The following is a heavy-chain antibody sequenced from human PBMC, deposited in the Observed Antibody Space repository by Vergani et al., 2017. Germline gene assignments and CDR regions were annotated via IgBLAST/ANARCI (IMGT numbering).Heavy chain of an antibody. CDR3: AKGGWKYWFDS. CDR1: GFTFNHYA. Sequence: EVQLLESGGDFVQPGGSLRLSCAASGFTFNHYAMNWVRQAPGKGLEWVSGISGSGGSTYYAGSVKGRFTISRDSSKNTLYLQMNSLRAEGTAIYYCAKGGWKYWFDSWGQGTLVIVS. V-gene: IGHV3-23*01. D-gene: IGHD1-1*01. CDR2: ISGSGGST. J-gene: IGHJ5*01.